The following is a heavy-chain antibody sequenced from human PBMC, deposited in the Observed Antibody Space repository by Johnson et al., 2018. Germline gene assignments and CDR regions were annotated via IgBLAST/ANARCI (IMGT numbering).Heavy chain of an antibody. CDR2: IKQDGSEK. CDR1: GFTFSSYW. V-gene: IGHV3-7*01. J-gene: IGHJ6*03. CDR3: ARLRWDTSIMYMDV. Sequence: VQLVEAGGGLVQPGGSLRLPCAASGFTFSSYWMSWVRQAPGKGLEWVANIKQDGSEKYYVDSGKGRFTITRDNAKNSLYLKMNSLRAEDTAVYYCARLRWDTSIMYMDVWGKGTTVTVSS. D-gene: IGHD5-18*01.